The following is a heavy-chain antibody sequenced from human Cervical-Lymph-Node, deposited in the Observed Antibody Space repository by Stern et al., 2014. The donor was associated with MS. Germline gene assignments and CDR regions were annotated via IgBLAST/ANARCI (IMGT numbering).Heavy chain of an antibody. V-gene: IGHV3-30*18. Sequence: VQLVESGGGVVQPGRSLRVSCAASGFAFSHYGMNWVRQAPGKGLEWVAFISYDVYTNHYADSVKGRFTISRDNSNNMLFLQMNSLRTEDTAVYYCAKDWEYDGDIGWYSDVWGRGTLVTVSS. J-gene: IGHJ2*01. CDR2: ISYDVYTN. D-gene: IGHD4-17*01. CDR1: GFAFSHYG. CDR3: AKDWEYDGDIGWYSDV.